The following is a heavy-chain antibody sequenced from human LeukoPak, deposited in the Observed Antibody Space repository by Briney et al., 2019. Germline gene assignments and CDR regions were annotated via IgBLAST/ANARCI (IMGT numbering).Heavy chain of an antibody. J-gene: IGHJ4*02. CDR1: GFTFSAYW. CDR2: IKQDGSEK. D-gene: IGHD6-13*01. Sequence: GGSLRLSCAASGFTFSAYWMTWVRQAPGKGLEWVANIKQDGSEKYYVDSVKGRFTISRDNAKNSLYLQMNSLRAEDTGVYYCARDLEGFSWYDYWGQGTLVTV. V-gene: IGHV3-7*04. CDR3: ARDLEGFSWYDY.